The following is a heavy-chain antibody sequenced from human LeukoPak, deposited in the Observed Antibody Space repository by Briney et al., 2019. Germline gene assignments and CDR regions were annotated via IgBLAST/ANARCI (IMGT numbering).Heavy chain of an antibody. D-gene: IGHD3-10*01. J-gene: IGHJ4*02. CDR3: ARAGLETYYGKSYFDY. Sequence: SQTLSLTCTVSGASISSGAYYWSWIRQHPGKGLECIGYIYYSGSTYYNPSLKSRVTISVDTSKNQFSLKLSSVTAADTAVYYCARAGLETYYGKSYFDYWGQGTLVTVSS. CDR2: IYYSGST. V-gene: IGHV4-30-4*08. CDR1: GASISSGAYY.